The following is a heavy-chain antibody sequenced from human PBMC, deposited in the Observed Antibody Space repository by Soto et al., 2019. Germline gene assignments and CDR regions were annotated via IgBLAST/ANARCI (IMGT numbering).Heavy chain of an antibody. V-gene: IGHV3-23*01. CDR1: GFTFSFCA. D-gene: IGHD1-26*01. CDR3: VKGHSHSYYYFDY. CDR2: TRGSGGDT. J-gene: IGHJ4*02. Sequence: GGSLRLSCAASGFTFSFCAMNLVRQAPGKGLEWVSSTRGSGGDTYYADSVRGRFTISRDNSKNTLYLQMNSLRVEDTAVYYCVKGHSHSYYYFDYWGQGTLVTVSS.